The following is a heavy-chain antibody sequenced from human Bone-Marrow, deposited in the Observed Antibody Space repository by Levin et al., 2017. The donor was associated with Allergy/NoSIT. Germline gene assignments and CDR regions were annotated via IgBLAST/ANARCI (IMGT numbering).Heavy chain of an antibody. CDR1: GFTFNNYA. CDR3: AKGVGGSYPSSRVADY. J-gene: IGHJ4*02. Sequence: TGGSMRLSCAASGFTFNNYAMSWVRQAPGKGLEWVATVTDSGGDTIYADSVKGRFTISRDNSKNTLSLQMNSLRAEDAAVYYCAKGVGGSYPSSRVADYWGQGTLVTVSS. V-gene: IGHV3-23*01. D-gene: IGHD1-26*01. CDR2: VTDSGGDT.